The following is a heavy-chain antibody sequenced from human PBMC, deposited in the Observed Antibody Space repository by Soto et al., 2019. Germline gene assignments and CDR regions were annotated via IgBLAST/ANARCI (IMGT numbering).Heavy chain of an antibody. CDR2: IYYSGST. Sequence: SXTLSLTCTVSGGSMSSSSYYWCWIRQPPGKVLEWIGSIYYSGSTYYNPSLKSRVTISVDTSKNQFSLKLSSVTAADTAVYYCARHAYSKLAARPPYFDYWGQGTLVTVSS. J-gene: IGHJ4*02. D-gene: IGHD6-6*01. CDR1: GGSMSSSSYY. CDR3: ARHAYSKLAARPPYFDY. V-gene: IGHV4-39*01.